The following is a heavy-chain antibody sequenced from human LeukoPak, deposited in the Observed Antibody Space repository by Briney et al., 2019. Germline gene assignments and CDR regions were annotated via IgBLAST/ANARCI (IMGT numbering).Heavy chain of an antibody. CDR1: GCTFTSYA. CDR2: ISAYSGNT. CDR3: ARGAPSGSYDFDY. Sequence: ASVKVSCKASGCTFTSYAISWVRQAPGQGLEWMGWISAYSGNTNYAQKVQGRVTMTTDTSTSTAYMELRSLRSDDTAVYYCARGAPSGSYDFDYWGQGTLVTVSS. V-gene: IGHV1-18*01. D-gene: IGHD1-26*01. J-gene: IGHJ4*02.